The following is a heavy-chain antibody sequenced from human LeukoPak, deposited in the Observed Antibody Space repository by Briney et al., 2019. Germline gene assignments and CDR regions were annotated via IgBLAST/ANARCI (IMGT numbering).Heavy chain of an antibody. CDR2: ISAYNGNT. J-gene: IGHJ5*02. Sequence: ASVKVSCKASGYTFTSYGVSWVRQAPGQGVECMGWISAYNGNTNYAQKLQGRVTMTTDTSTSTAYMELRSLRSDDTAVYYCARDRHTIFGVVIANLWGQGTLVTVSS. CDR1: GYTFTSYG. D-gene: IGHD3-3*01. V-gene: IGHV1-18*01. CDR3: ARDRHTIFGVVIANL.